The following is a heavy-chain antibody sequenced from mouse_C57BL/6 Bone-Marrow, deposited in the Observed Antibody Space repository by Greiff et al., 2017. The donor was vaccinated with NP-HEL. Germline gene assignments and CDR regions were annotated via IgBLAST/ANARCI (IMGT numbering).Heavy chain of an antibody. CDR3: ARSYGSRRRYFDV. CDR1: GYTFTSYW. J-gene: IGHJ1*03. D-gene: IGHD1-1*01. CDR2: LPPTSGST. V-gene: IGHV1-64*01. Sequence: QVQLQQPGAELVKPGASVKLSCKASGYTFTSYWMHWVKQRPGQGLEWIGMLPPTSGSTYYNEKFKSNATLTVDKSSSTAYMQLRSLTSEDAAGYYCARSYGSRRRYFDVWGTGTTGTVSS.